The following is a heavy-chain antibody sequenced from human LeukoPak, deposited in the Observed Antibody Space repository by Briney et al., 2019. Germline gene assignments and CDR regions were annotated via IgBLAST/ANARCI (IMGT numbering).Heavy chain of an antibody. V-gene: IGHV3-49*04. Sequence: GGSLRLSCTASGFTFGDYAMSWVRQAPGKGLEWVGFIRSKAYGGTTEYAAPVKGRFTISRDDSKSIAYLQVNSLKTEDTAVYYCTRVAIMVPGYYYYGMDVWGQGTTVTVSS. CDR3: TRVAIMVPGYYYYGMDV. CDR2: IRSKAYGGTT. D-gene: IGHD3-10*01. J-gene: IGHJ6*02. CDR1: GFTFGDYA.